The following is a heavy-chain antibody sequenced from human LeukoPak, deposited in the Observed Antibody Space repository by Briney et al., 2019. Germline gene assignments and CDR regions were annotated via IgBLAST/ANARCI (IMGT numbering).Heavy chain of an antibody. D-gene: IGHD3-10*01. CDR1: GGTFSSYA. Sequence: SVKVSCKASGGTFSSYAISWVRQAPGQGLEWMGGIIPIFGTANYAQKFQGRVTITTDESTSTAYMELSSLRSEDTAVYYCARDPPDYYGSGYEGDNWFDPWGQGTLVTVSS. J-gene: IGHJ5*02. V-gene: IGHV1-69*05. CDR3: ARDPPDYYGSGYEGDNWFDP. CDR2: IIPIFGTA.